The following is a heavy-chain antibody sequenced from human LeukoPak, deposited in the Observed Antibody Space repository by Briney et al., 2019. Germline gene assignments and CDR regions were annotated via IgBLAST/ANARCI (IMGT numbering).Heavy chain of an antibody. J-gene: IGHJ4*02. D-gene: IGHD1-1*01. Sequence: KSSETLSLTCEVSGGSITSSPYWWSWIRQPPEKGLEWVGTIYYSGNTFYHPSLASRVTISADTSKNQVSLRLTSVTAADTAVYYCARRAYGTGFDFWGQGAVVTVSS. V-gene: IGHV4-39*01. CDR1: GGSITSSPYW. CDR3: ARRAYGTGFDF. CDR2: IYYSGNT.